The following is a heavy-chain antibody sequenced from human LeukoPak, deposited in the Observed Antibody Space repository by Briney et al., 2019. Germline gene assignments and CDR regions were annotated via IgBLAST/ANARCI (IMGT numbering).Heavy chain of an antibody. V-gene: IGHV4-61*02. D-gene: IGHD5-24*01. CDR2: IYASGST. J-gene: IGHJ4*02. CDR3: ARGMATINFDY. CDR1: GGSISSGSYY. Sequence: SETLSLTXTVSGGSISSGSYYWSWFRQPAGKGLEWIGRIYASGSTNYNPSIKSRVTISVDTSKNQFSLKLNSVTAADTAVYYCARGMATINFDYWGQGTLVTVSS.